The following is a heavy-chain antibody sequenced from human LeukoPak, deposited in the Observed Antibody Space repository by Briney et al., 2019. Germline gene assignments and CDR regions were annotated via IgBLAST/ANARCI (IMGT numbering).Heavy chain of an antibody. V-gene: IGHV1-18*04. CDR2: ISAYNGNT. D-gene: IGHD3-10*01. CDR1: GYTFTDYY. CDR3: ARIVLLWFGTNYYMDV. J-gene: IGHJ6*03. Sequence: ASVKVSCKASGYTFTDYYIHWVRQAPGQGLEWMGWISAYNGNTNYAQKLQGRVTMTTDTSTSTAYMELRSLRSDDTAVYYCARIVLLWFGTNYYMDVWGKGTTVTVSS.